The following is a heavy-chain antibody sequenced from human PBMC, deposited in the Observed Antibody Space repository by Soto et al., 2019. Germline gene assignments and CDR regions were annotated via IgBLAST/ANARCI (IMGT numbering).Heavy chain of an antibody. Sequence: ASVKVSCKASGYTFTGYYMHWVRQAPGQGLEWVGWINPNSGGTNYAQKFQGWVTMTRDTSISTAYMELSRLRSDDTAVYYCARGLQVVAATVRDAFDIWGQGTMVT. CDR2: INPNSGGT. CDR1: GYTFTGYY. V-gene: IGHV1-2*04. J-gene: IGHJ3*02. D-gene: IGHD2-15*01. CDR3: ARGLQVVAATVRDAFDI.